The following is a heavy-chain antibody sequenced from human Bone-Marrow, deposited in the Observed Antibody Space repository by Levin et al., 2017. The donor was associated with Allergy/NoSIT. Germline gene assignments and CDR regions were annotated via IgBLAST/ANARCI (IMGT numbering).Heavy chain of an antibody. J-gene: IGHJ6*02. V-gene: IGHV3-30-3*01. CDR3: ARDPVRIAARQSRGMDV. CDR1: GFTFSSYA. D-gene: IGHD6-6*01. CDR2: ISYDGSNK. Sequence: LSLTCAASGFTFSSYAMHWVRQAPGKGLEWVAVISYDGSNKYYADSVKGRFTISRDNSKNTLYLQMNSLRAEDTAVYYCARDPVRIAARQSRGMDVWGQGTTVTVSS.